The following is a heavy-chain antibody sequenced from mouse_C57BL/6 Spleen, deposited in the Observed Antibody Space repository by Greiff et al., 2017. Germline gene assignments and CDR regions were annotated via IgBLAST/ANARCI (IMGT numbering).Heavy chain of an antibody. CDR1: GFNIKDYY. CDR2: IDPEDGET. J-gene: IGHJ1*03. D-gene: IGHD1-1*01. V-gene: IGHV14-2*01. CDR3: ARNYGSSHWYFDV. Sequence: VQLQQSGAELLKPGASVKLSCTASGFNIKDYYMPWVKQRTEQGLEWIGRIDPEDGETKYAPKFQGKATITADTASNTAYLQLSSLTSEDTAVYYCARNYGSSHWYFDVWGTGTTVTVSS.